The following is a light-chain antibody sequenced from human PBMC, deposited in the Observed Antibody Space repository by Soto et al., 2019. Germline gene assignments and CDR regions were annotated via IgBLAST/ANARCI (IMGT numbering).Light chain of an antibody. Sequence: EIVLTQSPATLSLSPGERATLSCRASQNVATYLDWYQQKPGQAPRLLIYESSNRATGIAARFSGSGSGTDFTLAISSLQPDDFATYYCQQYGRFLTFGQGTKVDI. CDR2: ESS. J-gene: IGKJ2*01. CDR3: QQYGRFLT. V-gene: IGKV3-11*01. CDR1: QNVATY.